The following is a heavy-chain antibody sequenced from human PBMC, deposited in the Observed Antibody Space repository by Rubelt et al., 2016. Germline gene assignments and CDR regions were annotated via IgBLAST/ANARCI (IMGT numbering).Heavy chain of an antibody. CDR3: ARVPSFTSRGDS. CDR1: GYTFTGYY. J-gene: IGHJ4*02. V-gene: IGHV1-2*06. Sequence: QVQLVQSGAEVKKPGASVKVSCKASGYTFTGYYMHWVRQAPGQGLEWMGRINPNSGGTNYAQKFQGRVTMTRNTTISTAYMELSSLGPEDTAVYYCARVPSFTSRGDSWGQGTLVTVSS. CDR2: INPNSGGT. D-gene: IGHD2-2*01.